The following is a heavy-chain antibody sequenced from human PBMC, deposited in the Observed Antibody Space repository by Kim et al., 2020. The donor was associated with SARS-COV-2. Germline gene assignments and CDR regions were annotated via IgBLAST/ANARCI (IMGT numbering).Heavy chain of an antibody. J-gene: IGHJ4*02. V-gene: IGHV3-49*02. CDR3: TPLWFGELSPFDY. D-gene: IGHD3-10*01. Sequence: YAASVKGRFSISRDESKSNAYLQMNSLKTEDTAVYYCTPLWFGELSPFDYWGQGTLVTVSS.